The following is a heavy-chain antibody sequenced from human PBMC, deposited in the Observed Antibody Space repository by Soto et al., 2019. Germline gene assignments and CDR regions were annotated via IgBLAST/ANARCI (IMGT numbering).Heavy chain of an antibody. Sequence: QVQLVQSGAEVKKPGSSVKVSCKASGGTFSSYAFSWVRQAPGQGLEWMGGIIPIFGTTSYAQKFLGRVTITADESTTTAYVDLSSLRSEDTAVYYCAGEKTQHYYESSGSWFFDLWGRCTLVTVSS. V-gene: IGHV1-69*12. J-gene: IGHJ2*01. CDR2: IIPIFGTT. D-gene: IGHD3-22*01. CDR3: AGEKTQHYYESSGSWFFDL. CDR1: GGTFSSYA.